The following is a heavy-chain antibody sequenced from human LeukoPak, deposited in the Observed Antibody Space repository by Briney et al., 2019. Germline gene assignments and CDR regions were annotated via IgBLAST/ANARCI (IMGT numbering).Heavy chain of an antibody. CDR2: INHSGST. CDR3: AKSGGYGLIDY. D-gene: IGHD1-26*01. CDR1: GGSFSGYY. J-gene: IGHJ4*02. Sequence: SETLSLTCAVYGGSFSGYYWSWIRQPPGKGLEWIGEINHSGSTNYNPSLKSRVTISIETSKNQISLRLNSVTAADTAMYYCAKSGGYGLIDYWGQGTLVTVSS. V-gene: IGHV4-34*01.